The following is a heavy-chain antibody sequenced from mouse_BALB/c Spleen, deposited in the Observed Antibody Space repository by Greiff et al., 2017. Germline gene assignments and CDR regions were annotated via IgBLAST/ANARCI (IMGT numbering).Heavy chain of an antibody. Sequence: DVKLVESGGGLVKPGGSLKLSCAASGFTFSSYTMSWVRQTPEKRLEWVATISSGGGNTYYPDSVKGRFTISRDNAKNNLYLQMSSLRSEDTALYYCARYGITTGGWFAYWGQGTLVTVSA. CDR1: GFTFSSYT. V-gene: IGHV5-9*03. D-gene: IGHD1-1*01. J-gene: IGHJ3*01. CDR2: ISSGGGNT. CDR3: ARYGITTGGWFAY.